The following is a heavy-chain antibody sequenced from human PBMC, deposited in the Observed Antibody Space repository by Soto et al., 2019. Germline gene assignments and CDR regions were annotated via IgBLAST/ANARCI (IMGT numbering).Heavy chain of an antibody. Sequence: TLSLTCTVSGGSISSSSYYWGWIRQPPGKGLEWIGSIYYSGSTYYNPSLKSRVTISVDTSKNQFSLKLSSVTAADTAVYYCARLGLYCSGGSCYSLPLYYFDYWGQGTLVTVSS. CDR1: GGSISSSSYY. D-gene: IGHD2-15*01. CDR3: ARLGLYCSGGSCYSLPLYYFDY. J-gene: IGHJ4*02. CDR2: IYYSGST. V-gene: IGHV4-39*01.